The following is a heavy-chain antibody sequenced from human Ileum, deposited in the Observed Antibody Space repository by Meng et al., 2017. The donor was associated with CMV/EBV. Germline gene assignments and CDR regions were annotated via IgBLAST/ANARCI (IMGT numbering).Heavy chain of an antibody. D-gene: IGHD5-12*01. CDR2: ISSSGGSM. J-gene: IGHJ6*02. CDR1: GFSFHSYD. V-gene: IGHV3-48*03. Sequence: GESLKISCAASGFSFHSYDMKWVRQAPGKGLEWVSDISSSGGSMDYADSVKGRFTISRDNAKNSLYLHMNSLRAEDTAVYYCVREGLSPGWVRLPYDHYYGLDVWGQGTTVTVSS. CDR3: VREGLSPGWVRLPYDHYYGLDV.